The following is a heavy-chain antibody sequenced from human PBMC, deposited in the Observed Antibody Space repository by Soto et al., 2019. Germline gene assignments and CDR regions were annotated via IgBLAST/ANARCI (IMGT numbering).Heavy chain of an antibody. CDR3: ARGGLLWFGAGQYYYGMDV. CDR2: IYPGDSDT. Sequence: PGESLKISCKGSGYSFTNYWIGWVRQMPGKGLEWMGIIYPGDSDTRYSPSFQGQVTISADKSISTAYLQWSSLKASDTAMYYCARGGLLWFGAGQYYYGMDVWGQGTTVTVSS. D-gene: IGHD3-10*01. J-gene: IGHJ6*02. V-gene: IGHV5-51*01. CDR1: GYSFTNYW.